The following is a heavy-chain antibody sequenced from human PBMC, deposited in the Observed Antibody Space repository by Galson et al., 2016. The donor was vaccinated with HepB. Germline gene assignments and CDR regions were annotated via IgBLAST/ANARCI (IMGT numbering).Heavy chain of an antibody. D-gene: IGHD6-19*01. CDR2: ISGSGGST. V-gene: IGHV3-23*01. CDR1: GFTFSSYA. J-gene: IGHJ4*02. Sequence: SLRLSCAASGFTFSSYAMSWVRQAPGKGLEWVSAISGSGGSTYYADPVKARFTISRDNSKNTLYLQMNSLRAEDTAVYYCAKGRRLYSYSSGWYYFDYWGQGTLVTVSP. CDR3: AKGRRLYSYSSGWYYFDY.